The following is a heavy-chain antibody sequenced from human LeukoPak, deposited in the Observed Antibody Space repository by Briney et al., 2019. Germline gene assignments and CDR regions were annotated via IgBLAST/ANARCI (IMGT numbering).Heavy chain of an antibody. CDR3: ARDQEGFDY. V-gene: IGHV1-46*01. J-gene: IGHJ4*02. Sequence: ASVKVSCKASGYSFTSNYIHWVRQAPGQGLEWMGMIYPRDGSTSCAQKFQGRVTVTRDTSTSTVHMELSGLRSEDTAVYYCARDQEGFDYWGQGTLVTVSS. CDR2: IYPRDGST. CDR1: GYSFTSNY.